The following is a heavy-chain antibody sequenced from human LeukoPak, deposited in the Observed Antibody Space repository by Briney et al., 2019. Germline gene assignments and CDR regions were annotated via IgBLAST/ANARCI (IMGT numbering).Heavy chain of an antibody. CDR1: GFTFSGYG. CDR3: ARAGGWNDDAGFHLYYFDY. Sequence: ASVKVSCKTSGFTFSGYGFNWVRQPPGQGLEWMGWISAHNGDTKYAQKFQDRVTMTTVASTTTAYMELRSLRSDDTALYYCARAGGWNDDAGFHLYYFDYWGRGTLVTVSS. D-gene: IGHD4-23*01. V-gene: IGHV1-18*01. CDR2: ISAHNGDT. J-gene: IGHJ4*02.